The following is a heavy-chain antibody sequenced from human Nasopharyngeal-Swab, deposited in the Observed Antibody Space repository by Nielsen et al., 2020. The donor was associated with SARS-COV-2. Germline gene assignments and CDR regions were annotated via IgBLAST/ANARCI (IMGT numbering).Heavy chain of an antibody. CDR3: ANVRVASAGTFDF. Sequence: WIRQPPGKGPEWIGEIHRGGTTNYNPSLESRVTISLDKSKNQFSLRLNSVTAADTAVYYGANVRVASAGTFDFWGLGTLVTVSS. D-gene: IGHD6-13*01. CDR2: IHRGGTT. V-gene: IGHV4-4*02. J-gene: IGHJ4*02.